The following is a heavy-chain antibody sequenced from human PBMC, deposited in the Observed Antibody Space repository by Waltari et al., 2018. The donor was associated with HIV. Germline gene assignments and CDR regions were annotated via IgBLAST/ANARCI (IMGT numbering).Heavy chain of an antibody. Sequence: QVHLQESGPGLVKSSKTLSLTCTVSNGSVNHDLYYWTWIRQAPGRGLEWIGYVYYSGSTNYKPSLKSRVSISIDTSKNQFFLRVTSLTSADTAVYFCARGLGPRMAVQYFFDMWGQGTVVTV. D-gene: IGHD3-9*01. CDR3: ARGLGPRMAVQYFFDM. CDR2: VYYSGST. V-gene: IGHV4-61*01. J-gene: IGHJ1*01. CDR1: NGSVNHDLYY.